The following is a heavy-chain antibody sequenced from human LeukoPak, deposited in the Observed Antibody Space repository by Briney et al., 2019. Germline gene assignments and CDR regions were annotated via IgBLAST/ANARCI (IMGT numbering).Heavy chain of an antibody. D-gene: IGHD3-10*01. CDR3: AKDGLELLWFGELTYRFDY. V-gene: IGHV3-7*03. CDR2: IKQDGSEK. J-gene: IGHJ4*02. CDR1: GFTFSSYW. Sequence: GGSLRLSCAASGFTFSSYWMSWVRQAPGKGLEWVANIKQDGSEKYYVDSVKGRFTISRDNAKNSLYLQMNSLRAEDTAVYYCAKDGLELLWFGELTYRFDYWGQGTLVTVSS.